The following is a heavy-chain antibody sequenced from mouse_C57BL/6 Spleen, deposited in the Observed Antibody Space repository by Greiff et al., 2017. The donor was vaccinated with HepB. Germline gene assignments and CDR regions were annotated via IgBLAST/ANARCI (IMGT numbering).Heavy chain of an antibody. CDR3: ARTLWLRRAMDY. V-gene: IGHV1-18*01. Sequence: EVQLQQSGPELVKPGASVKIPCKASGYTFTDYNMDWVKQSHGKSLEWIGDINPNNGGTIYNQKFKGKATLTVDKSASTAYMELRSLTSEDTAVYYCARTLWLRRAMDYWGQGTSVTVSS. J-gene: IGHJ4*01. D-gene: IGHD2-2*01. CDR1: GYTFTDYN. CDR2: INPNNGGT.